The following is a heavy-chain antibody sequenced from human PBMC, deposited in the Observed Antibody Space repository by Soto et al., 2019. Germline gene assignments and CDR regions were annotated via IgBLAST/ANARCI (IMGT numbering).Heavy chain of an antibody. CDR2: ISAYNGNT. CDR1: GYTFTSYG. V-gene: IGHV1-18*01. CDR3: ARVTLRFLEWLGDYFDY. J-gene: IGHJ4*02. D-gene: IGHD3-3*01. Sequence: ASVKVSCKASGYTFTSYGISWVRQAPGQGLEWMGWISAYNGNTNYAQKLQGRVTMTTDTSTSTAYMELRSLRSDDTAVYYCARVTLRFLEWLGDYFDYWGQGTLVTVSS.